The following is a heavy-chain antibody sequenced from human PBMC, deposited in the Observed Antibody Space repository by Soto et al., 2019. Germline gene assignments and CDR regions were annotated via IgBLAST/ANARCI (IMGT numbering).Heavy chain of an antibody. CDR1: GGSISSGDYY. V-gene: IGHV4-30-4*01. J-gene: IGHJ5*02. CDR2: IYYTGSA. Sequence: PSETLSLTGTVSGGSISSGDYYWNWIRQPPGKGLEWIAYIYYTGSAYYNPSLKRRVTISVDTSKNQFSLKMTSVTAADTAVYYCDTVTSGNWFDPCGQGTLVTASS. CDR3: DTVTSGNWFDP. D-gene: IGHD2-15*01.